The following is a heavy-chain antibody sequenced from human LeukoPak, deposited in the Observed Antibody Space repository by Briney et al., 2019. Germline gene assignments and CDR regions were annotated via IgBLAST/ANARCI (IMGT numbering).Heavy chain of an antibody. CDR3: ARVRAVAGTKYYYYYYMDV. J-gene: IGHJ6*03. D-gene: IGHD6-19*01. CDR2: IIPIFGTA. V-gene: IGHV1-69*13. CDR1: GGTFSSYA. Sequence: SVKVSCKASGGTFSSYAISWVRQAPGQGLEWMGGIIPIFGTANYAQKFQGRVTITADESTSTAYMELSSLRSEDTAVYYCARVRAVAGTKYYYYYYMDVWGKGTTVTVSS.